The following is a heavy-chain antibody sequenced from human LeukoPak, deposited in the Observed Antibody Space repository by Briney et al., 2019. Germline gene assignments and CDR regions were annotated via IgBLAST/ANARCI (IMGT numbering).Heavy chain of an antibody. V-gene: IGHV4-39*02. CDR3: TREGSGSLFYYGMDV. CDR2: IYYNGST. Sequence: SETLSLTCTVSGGSFTSSIYYWGWIRQPPGKGLEWIGSIYYNGSTYYNPSLKSRVTISVDTSKKQFSLKLSSVTAADSAVYYCTREGSGSLFYYGMDVWGQGTTVAVSS. D-gene: IGHD3-10*01. CDR1: GGSFTSSIYY. J-gene: IGHJ6*02.